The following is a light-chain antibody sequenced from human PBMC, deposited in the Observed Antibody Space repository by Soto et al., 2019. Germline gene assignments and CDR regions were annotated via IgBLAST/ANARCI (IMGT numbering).Light chain of an antibody. CDR1: QSVSSN. V-gene: IGKV3-15*01. Sequence: EIVMTQSPATLSVSPGERATLSCRASQSVSSNLAWYQQKPGQAPRLLIYGPSTRATGIPARFSGGGSGTGFTLTISSLQSEDFAVYYCEQYNNWPPWTFGQGTKVEIK. CDR2: GPS. J-gene: IGKJ1*01. CDR3: EQYNNWPPWT.